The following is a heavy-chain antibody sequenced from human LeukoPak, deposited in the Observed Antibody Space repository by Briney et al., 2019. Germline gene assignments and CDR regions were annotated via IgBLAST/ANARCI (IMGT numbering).Heavy chain of an antibody. CDR1: GGTFSSYA. V-gene: IGHV1-69*05. J-gene: IGHJ6*03. D-gene: IGHD6-13*01. CDR3: ARNPRIAAADMDYYYYMDV. Sequence: SVKVSCKASGGTFSSYAISWVRQAPGQGLEWMGGIIPIFGTANYAQKFQGRVTITTDESTSTAYMELSSLRSEDTAVYYCARNPRIAAADMDYYYYMDVWGKGTTVTVSS. CDR2: IIPIFGTA.